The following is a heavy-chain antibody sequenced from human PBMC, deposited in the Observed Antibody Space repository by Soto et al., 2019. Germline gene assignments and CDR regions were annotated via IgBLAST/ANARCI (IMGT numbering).Heavy chain of an antibody. D-gene: IGHD2-15*01. Sequence: GASVKVSCKASGYTFTSYVISWVRQAPGQGLEWMGWISAYNGNTNYAQKLQGRVTMTTDTSTSTAYMELRSLRSDDTAVYYCARDRCSGGSCYLDNWFVPWGQGTLVTVSS. V-gene: IGHV1-18*01. CDR1: GYTFTSYV. CDR3: ARDRCSGGSCYLDNWFVP. CDR2: ISAYNGNT. J-gene: IGHJ5*02.